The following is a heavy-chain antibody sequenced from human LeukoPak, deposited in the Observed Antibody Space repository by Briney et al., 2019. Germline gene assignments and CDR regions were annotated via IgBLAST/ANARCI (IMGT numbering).Heavy chain of an antibody. CDR3: ARYVVPGGYSFDY. V-gene: IGHV4-39*01. J-gene: IGHJ4*02. CDR1: GGSISSSSYY. D-gene: IGHD2-15*01. Sequence: SETLSLTCTVSGGSISSSSYYWGWVRQPPGKGPEWIGTIYYSGTTYYNPSLKSRVTVSVDTSKNQFSLRLSSVTAADTAVYFCARYVVPGGYSFDYGGQGTLVPVSS. CDR2: IYYSGTT.